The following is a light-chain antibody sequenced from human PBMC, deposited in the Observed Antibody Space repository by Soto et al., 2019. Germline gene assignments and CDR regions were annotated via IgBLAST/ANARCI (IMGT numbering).Light chain of an antibody. V-gene: IGLV7-43*01. CDR3: LLYFGGAWV. CDR2: GTA. Sequence: QAVVTQEPSLTVSPGGTVTLTCASTTGAVTSGYYPNWFQQKPGQAPRALIYGTANKHSWTPARFSGSLLGGKAALTLSGVQPEDEAEYYCLLYFGGAWVFGGGTKVTVL. J-gene: IGLJ3*02. CDR1: TGAVTSGYY.